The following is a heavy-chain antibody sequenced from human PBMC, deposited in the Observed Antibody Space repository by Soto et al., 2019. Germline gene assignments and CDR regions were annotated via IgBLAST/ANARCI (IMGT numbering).Heavy chain of an antibody. J-gene: IGHJ6*02. D-gene: IGHD5-12*01. CDR1: GFSLSTSGVG. CDR3: AHTRIHSGYDFCRYYYYGMDV. Sequence: QITLKESGPTLVKPTQTLTLTCTFSGFSLSTSGVGVGWIRQPPGKALEWLALIYWDDDKRYSPSLKSRLTITKDTSKNQVVLTMTNMDPVDTATYYCAHTRIHSGYDFCRYYYYGMDVWGQGTTVTVSS. CDR2: IYWDDDK. V-gene: IGHV2-5*02.